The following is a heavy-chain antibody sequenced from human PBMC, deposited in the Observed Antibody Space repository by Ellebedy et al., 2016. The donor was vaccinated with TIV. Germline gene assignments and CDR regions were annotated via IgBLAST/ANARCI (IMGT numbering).Heavy chain of an antibody. Sequence: SETLSLTXTVSGGSVSSGSYYWSWIRQPPGKGLEWIGYIYYSGSTNYNPSLKSRVTISVDTSKNQFSLKLSSVTAADTAVYYCARGLGDGDAFDIWGQGTMVTVSS. CDR2: IYYSGST. J-gene: IGHJ3*02. CDR3: ARGLGDGDAFDI. V-gene: IGHV4-61*01. D-gene: IGHD3-10*01. CDR1: GGSVSSGSYY.